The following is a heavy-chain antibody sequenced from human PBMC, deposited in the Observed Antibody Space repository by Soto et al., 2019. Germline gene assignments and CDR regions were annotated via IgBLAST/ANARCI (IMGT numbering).Heavy chain of an antibody. CDR2: IANNGDT. CDR3: AREAVTVGGTWWFDP. Sequence: EVQLVESGGNLVQPGGSLRLSCAASGFTFSSYDMHWVRQAAGKGLEWVSGIANNGDTYYTGSVKGRFIISRENAKNSLYLQMNSLGAEDTAVYYCAREAVTVGGTWWFDPWGQGTLVTVSS. V-gene: IGHV3-13*01. CDR1: GFTFSSYD. D-gene: IGHD6-19*01. J-gene: IGHJ5*02.